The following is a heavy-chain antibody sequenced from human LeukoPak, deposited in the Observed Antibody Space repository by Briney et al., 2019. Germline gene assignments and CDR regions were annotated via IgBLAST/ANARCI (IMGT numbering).Heavy chain of an antibody. CDR3: ARVISGSGSGWGWLHNYGWVSEWFYFDY. D-gene: IGHD6-19*01. CDR2: IYYSGST. J-gene: IGHJ4*02. Sequence: SETLSLTCTVSGGSISSSSYYWGWIRQPPGKGLEWIGSIYYSGSTYYNPSLKSRVTISVDTSKNQFSLKLSSVTAADTAVYYCARVISGSGSGWGWLHNYGWVSEWFYFDYWGQGTLVTVSS. CDR1: GGSISSSSYY. V-gene: IGHV4-39*07.